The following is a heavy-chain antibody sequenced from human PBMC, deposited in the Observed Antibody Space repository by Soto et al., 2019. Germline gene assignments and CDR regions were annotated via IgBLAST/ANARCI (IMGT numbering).Heavy chain of an antibody. CDR3: ARLDIRFGELLDY. J-gene: IGHJ4*02. Sequence: SETLSLTCPVSGGSISSSGYYWGWIRQPPGKGLEWIGSIYYSGSTYYNPSLKSRVTISVDTSKNQSSLKLSSVTAADTAVYYCARLDIRFGELLDYWGQGTLVTVSS. CDR1: GGSISSSGYY. V-gene: IGHV4-39*01. CDR2: IYYSGST. D-gene: IGHD3-10*01.